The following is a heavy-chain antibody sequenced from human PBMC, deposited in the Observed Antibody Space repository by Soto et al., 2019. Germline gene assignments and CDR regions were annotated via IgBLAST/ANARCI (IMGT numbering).Heavy chain of an antibody. CDR3: ARVGMYYDILTGSFACSYYGMDV. CDR1: GYTFTSYD. Sequence: ASVKVSCKASGYTFTSYDINWVRQATGQGLEWMGWMNPNSGNTGYAQKFQGRVTMTRNTSISTAYMELSSLRSEDTAVYYCARVGMYYDILTGSFACSYYGMDVWGQGTTVTVSS. CDR2: MNPNSGNT. V-gene: IGHV1-8*01. J-gene: IGHJ6*02. D-gene: IGHD3-9*01.